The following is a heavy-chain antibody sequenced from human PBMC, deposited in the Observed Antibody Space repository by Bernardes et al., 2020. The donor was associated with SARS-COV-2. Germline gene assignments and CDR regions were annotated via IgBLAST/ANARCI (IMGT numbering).Heavy chain of an antibody. V-gene: IGHV4-39*01. CDR1: AGSISGHNDY. J-gene: IGHJ6*02. D-gene: IGHD1-26*01. CDR2: VHYSGST. Sequence: ETLSLTCTVSAGSISGHNDYWGWTSQPPGKGLEWIGSVHYSGSTNYNQSLKSRVTISVDTSKSQFSLKLSSVTAADTAVYYCARLEGAMGDRYYYYYGMDVWGQGTTVTVSS. CDR3: ARLEGAMGDRYYYYYGMDV.